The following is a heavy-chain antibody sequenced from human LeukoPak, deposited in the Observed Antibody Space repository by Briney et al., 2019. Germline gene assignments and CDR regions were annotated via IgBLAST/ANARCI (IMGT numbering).Heavy chain of an antibody. D-gene: IGHD3-10*01. Sequence: GGSLRLSCAASGFTFSSYSMNWVRQAPGKGLEWVAKIKQDGSEKYYGDSVKGRFTISRDNAKNSLYLQMNSLRAEDTALYYCAKDPSPYGSGTFDYWGQGTLVTVSS. CDR1: GFTFSSYS. J-gene: IGHJ4*02. CDR3: AKDPSPYGSGTFDY. CDR2: IKQDGSEK. V-gene: IGHV3-7*03.